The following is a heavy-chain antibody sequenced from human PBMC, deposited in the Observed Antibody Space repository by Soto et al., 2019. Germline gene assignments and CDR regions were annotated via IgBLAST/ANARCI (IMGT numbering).Heavy chain of an antibody. J-gene: IGHJ4*02. V-gene: IGHV3-23*01. CDR2: ISGSGGST. D-gene: IGHD2-15*01. Sequence: EVQLLESGGGLVQPGGSLRLSCAASGFTFSSYAMSWVRQAPGKGLEWVSAISGSGGSTYYADSVKGRFTISGDSSKKTLDPQMNSLGAEDTAVYYCAKARSVYGGNRYYFDYWGQGTLVTVSS. CDR3: AKARSVYGGNRYYFDY. CDR1: GFTFSSYA.